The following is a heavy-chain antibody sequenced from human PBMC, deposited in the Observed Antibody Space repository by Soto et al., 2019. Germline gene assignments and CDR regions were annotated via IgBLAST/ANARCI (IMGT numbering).Heavy chain of an antibody. CDR2: IYPGDSET. V-gene: IGHV5-51*01. J-gene: IGHJ4*02. CDR3: ARLVGAYDSYFDH. D-gene: IGHD5-12*01. Sequence: PGESRKICCRASGYDFARTRIGWVRQLPGKGLDWLGIIYPGDSETRYSPSFRGQVTFSVDMSISTAYLQWSSLKTSDIAIYYCARLVGAYDSYFDHWGQGTRVTVSS. CDR1: GYDFARTR.